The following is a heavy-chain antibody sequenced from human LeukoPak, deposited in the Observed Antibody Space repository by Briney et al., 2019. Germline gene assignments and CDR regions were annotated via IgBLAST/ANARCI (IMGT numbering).Heavy chain of an antibody. CDR1: GGSISSYY. D-gene: IGHD1-26*01. V-gene: IGHV4-59*01. CDR2: IYYSGST. CDR3: ARGGRALRGSYYGY. J-gene: IGHJ4*02. Sequence: SETLSLTCTVSGGSISSYYWSWIRQPPGKGLEWIGYIYYSGSTNYNPSLKSRVTISVDTSKNQFSLKLSSVTAADTAVYYCARGGRALRGSYYGYWGQGTLVTVSS.